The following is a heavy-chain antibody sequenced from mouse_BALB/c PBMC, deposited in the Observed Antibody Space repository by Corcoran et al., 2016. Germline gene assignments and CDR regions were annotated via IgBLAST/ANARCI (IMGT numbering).Heavy chain of an antibody. V-gene: IGHV9-3-1*01. CDR1: GYTFTNYG. CDR2: INTYTGEP. J-gene: IGHJ3*01. D-gene: IGHD1-1*01. Sequence: QIQLVQSGPELKKPGATVKLSCKSSGYTFTNYGMNWVKQAPGKGLKWMGWINTYTGEPTYADDFKGRFAFSVETSASTAYLQINNLKNEDTATYFCARDYGSSQAWFAYWGQGTLVTVSA. CDR3: ARDYGSSQAWFAY.